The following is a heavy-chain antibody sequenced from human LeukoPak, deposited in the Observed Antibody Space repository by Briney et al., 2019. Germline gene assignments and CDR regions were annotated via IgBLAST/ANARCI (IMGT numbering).Heavy chain of an antibody. Sequence: GGSLRLSCAASGFTFDDYAMHWVRQAPGKGLEWVSGISRNRGSIVYADSVKGRFTISRDNAKNSLYLQMKSLRAEDMALYFCPKPPPQYSYGRGGSGGLEGPLPSWGQGPLVPVSS. V-gene: IGHV3-9*03. CDR2: ISRNRGSI. CDR1: GFTFDDYA. CDR3: PKPPPQYSYGRGGSGGLEGPLPS. D-gene: IGHD3-22*01. J-gene: IGHJ5*02.